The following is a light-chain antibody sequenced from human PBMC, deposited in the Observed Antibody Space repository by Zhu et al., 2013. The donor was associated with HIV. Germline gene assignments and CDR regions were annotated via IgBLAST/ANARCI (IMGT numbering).Light chain of an antibody. Sequence: QSALTQPASVSGSPGQSITISCTGTSSDIGVYNYVSWYQHHPGKVPKLIIYEVTTRPSGVSNRFSGSKTGNTASLTISGLQAEDEADYYCCSYTARSTAVFGGGTKLTVV. CDR2: EVT. CDR1: SSDIGVYNY. J-gene: IGLJ2*01. V-gene: IGLV2-14*01. CDR3: CSYTARSTAV.